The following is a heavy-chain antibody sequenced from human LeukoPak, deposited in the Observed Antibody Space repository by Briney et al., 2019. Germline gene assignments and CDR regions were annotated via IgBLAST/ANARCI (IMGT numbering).Heavy chain of an antibody. V-gene: IGHV3-33*01. CDR3: ARDGGYHSSGPFDY. CDR2: IWYDGSDE. D-gene: IGHD3-22*01. CDR1: GFTSSIHA. Sequence: GGSLRLSCAASGFTSSIHAMHWVGQAQGKGRGWVSIIWYDGSDEYYADSVKGRFTISRDNSKNTLYLQMNSLRAEDTAVYYCARDGGYHSSGPFDYWGQGTLVTVSS. J-gene: IGHJ4*02.